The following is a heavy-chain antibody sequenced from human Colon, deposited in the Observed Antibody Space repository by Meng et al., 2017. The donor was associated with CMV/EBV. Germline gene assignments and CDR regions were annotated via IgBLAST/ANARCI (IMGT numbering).Heavy chain of an antibody. D-gene: IGHD2-2*01. V-gene: IGHV4-30-4*08. J-gene: IGHJ4*02. CDR3: ARENSTSTGGFDF. Sequence: SETLFLTCTVSGGSINSGDYYWAWIRQSPGKGLEWIGYIHHSGNTFYNPSLKSRVTISVDMPNKHFSLNLRSVTAADTAVYYCARENSTSTGGFDFWGQGTLVTVSS. CDR1: GGSINSGDYY. CDR2: IHHSGNT.